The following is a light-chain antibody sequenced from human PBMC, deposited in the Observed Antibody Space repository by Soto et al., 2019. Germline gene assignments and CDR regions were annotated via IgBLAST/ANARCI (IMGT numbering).Light chain of an antibody. CDR3: QYYGSSPFT. V-gene: IGKV3-20*01. J-gene: IGKJ3*01. Sequence: ETVLTQSPGTLSLSPGERATLSCRASQSVSSSYLGWYQQKPGQAPRLLIYGASTRATGIPDRFSGSGSGTDFTLTISRLEPEDFAVYFCQYYGSSPFTFGPGTKVGIK. CDR1: QSVSSSY. CDR2: GAS.